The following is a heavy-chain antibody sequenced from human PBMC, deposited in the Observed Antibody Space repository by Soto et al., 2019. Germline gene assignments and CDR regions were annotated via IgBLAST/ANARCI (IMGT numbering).Heavy chain of an antibody. J-gene: IGHJ6*02. CDR2: ISAAGDP. CDR1: GFTFRNYD. Sequence: EVQLVESGGGLVQPGGSLRLSCEASGFTFRNYDMHWVRQGTGKGLEWVSGISAAGDPDYADSVEGRFTISRENAQNSFFLQMNGLRVGATAVYYCARTDRDWYDRPVWGQGTTVIVSS. V-gene: IGHV3-13*05. CDR3: ARTDRDWYDRPV. D-gene: IGHD1-1*01.